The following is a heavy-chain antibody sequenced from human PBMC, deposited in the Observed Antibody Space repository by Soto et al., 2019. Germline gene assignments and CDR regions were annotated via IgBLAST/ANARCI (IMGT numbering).Heavy chain of an antibody. D-gene: IGHD1-1*01. J-gene: IGHJ6*03. CDR3: ASGKTGTTPYYYMDV. Sequence: QVQLVQSGAEVKKPGSSVKVSCKASGGTFSSYTISWVRQAPGQGLEWMGRIIPILGIANYAQKFQGRVTISADKTTSTGFMELSRLRSEDTGVYYCASGKTGTTPYYYMDVWGKGTTVTVSS. CDR1: GGTFSSYT. V-gene: IGHV1-69*02. CDR2: IIPILGIA.